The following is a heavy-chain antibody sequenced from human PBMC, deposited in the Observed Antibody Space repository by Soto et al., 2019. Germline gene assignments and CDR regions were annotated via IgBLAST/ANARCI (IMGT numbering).Heavy chain of an antibody. CDR3: PTRADENHLAY. J-gene: IGHJ4*02. Sequence: QLQLQESGPGLVKPSETLSLTCTVSGGSIDSPDYYWGWIRLPPGKGLQWVATISYSGRPYYNPSLKRRVTLSVDTSRTPFSLHLTSVTAAASAFSYCPTRADENHLAYCGRGTLVTVSS. CDR2: ISYSGRP. V-gene: IGHV4-39*01. CDR1: GGSIDSPDYY.